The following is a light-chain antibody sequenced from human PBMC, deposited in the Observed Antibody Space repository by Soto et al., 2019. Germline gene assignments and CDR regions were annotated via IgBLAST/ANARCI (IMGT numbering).Light chain of an antibody. CDR1: SSDVGSYNL. Sequence: QSALTQPASVSGSPGQSITISCTGTSSDVGSYNLVSWYQQHPGKAPKLMIYECSKRPSGVSNRFSGSKSGNTASLTISGLQAEDEADYYCCSYAGSSTFFYVFGTGTKVTVL. CDR3: CSYAGSSTFFYV. J-gene: IGLJ1*01. V-gene: IGLV2-23*03. CDR2: ECS.